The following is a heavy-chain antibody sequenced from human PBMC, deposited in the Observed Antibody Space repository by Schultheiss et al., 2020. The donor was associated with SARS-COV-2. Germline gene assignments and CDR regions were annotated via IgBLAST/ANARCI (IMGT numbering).Heavy chain of an antibody. V-gene: IGHV1-8*01. CDR3: ARSGYYYGSGNYYSWFDP. Sequence: ASVKVSCKASGYTFTTYDINWVRQATGQGLEWMGWMNPNSGDTGYAQKWQGRVTMTRNTSISTAYMELSSLRSEDSAVYYCARSGYYYGSGNYYSWFDPWGQGTLVTVSS. CDR1: GYTFTTYD. J-gene: IGHJ5*02. D-gene: IGHD3-10*01. CDR2: MNPNSGDT.